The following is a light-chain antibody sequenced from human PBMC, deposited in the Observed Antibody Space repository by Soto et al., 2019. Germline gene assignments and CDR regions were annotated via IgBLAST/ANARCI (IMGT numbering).Light chain of an antibody. CDR2: GAS. V-gene: IGKV1-27*01. CDR3: QEYHSRPFT. J-gene: IGKJ3*01. Sequence: DIQMTPSPSSLSASVGDTVTITCRASQGISSSLGWYQQKAGKVPDLLIYGASTLQSGVPSHFSCSGSGTDFTLTISSLQAEDVATYYCQEYHSRPFTFGTGTKVEMK. CDR1: QGISSS.